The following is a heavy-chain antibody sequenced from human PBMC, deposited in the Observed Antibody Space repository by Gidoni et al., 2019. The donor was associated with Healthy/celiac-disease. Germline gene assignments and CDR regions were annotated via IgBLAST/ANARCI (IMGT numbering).Heavy chain of an antibody. V-gene: IGHV3-30*04. CDR1: GFTFSSYA. D-gene: IGHD3-10*01. CDR2: ISYDGCNK. CDR3: ARDHYGSGSYYWQPLTNYYYYGMDV. Sequence: QVQLVESGGGVVQPGWSLRLSCEASGFTFSSYAMHWVLQAPGKGLEWVAVISYDGCNKYYADSVKGRFTISRDNSKNTLYLQMNSLRAEDTAVYYCARDHYGSGSYYWQPLTNYYYYGMDVWGQGTTVTVSS. J-gene: IGHJ6*02.